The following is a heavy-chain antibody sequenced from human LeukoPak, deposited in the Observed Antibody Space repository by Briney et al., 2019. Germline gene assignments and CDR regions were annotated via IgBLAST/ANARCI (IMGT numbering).Heavy chain of an antibody. D-gene: IGHD3-10*01. CDR3: SVRGVVEDTWFDP. V-gene: IGHV3-23*01. CDR2: ISGSTGST. J-gene: IGHJ5*02. Sequence: QPGGSLRLSCAASGFTFSSYAMSWVRQAPGKGLEWVSAISGSTGSTYYADSVTGRFTVSRDNSKNTLYLQMNSLRAEDTAVYYCSVRGVVEDTWFDPWGQGTLVTVSS. CDR1: GFTFSSYA.